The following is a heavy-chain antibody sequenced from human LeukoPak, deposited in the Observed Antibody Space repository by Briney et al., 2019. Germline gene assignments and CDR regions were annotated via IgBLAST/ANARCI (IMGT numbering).Heavy chain of an antibody. V-gene: IGHV4-34*01. CDR3: ATLRGYSYGHDAFDI. D-gene: IGHD5-18*01. Sequence: PSETLSLTCAVYGGSFSGYYWSWIRQPPGKGLEWIGEINHSGSTNYNPSLESRVTMSVDTSKNQFSLKLSSVTAADTALYYCATLRGYSYGHDAFDIWGQGTMVTVSS. CDR1: GGSFSGYY. J-gene: IGHJ3*02. CDR2: INHSGST.